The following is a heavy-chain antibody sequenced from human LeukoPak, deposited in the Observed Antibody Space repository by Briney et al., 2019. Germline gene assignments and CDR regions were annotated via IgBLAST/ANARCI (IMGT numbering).Heavy chain of an antibody. CDR3: ATGSTVTTLPYFYYFMHI. CDR1: GYTFTNYY. Sequence: ASVKVSCKASGYTFTNYYMHWVRQAPGQGLEWMGIINPRGGGTSYAQKFQGRLTMTRDTSTTTVYMELSSLRSEDTAVYYCATGSTVTTLPYFYYFMHIWGKGTTVTISS. D-gene: IGHD4-17*01. J-gene: IGHJ6*03. CDR2: INPRGGGT. V-gene: IGHV1-46*01.